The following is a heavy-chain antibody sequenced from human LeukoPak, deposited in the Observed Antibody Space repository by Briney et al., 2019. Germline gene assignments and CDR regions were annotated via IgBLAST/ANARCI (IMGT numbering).Heavy chain of an antibody. CDR1: GFTFSSYA. CDR2: ISYDGSNK. V-gene: IGHV3-30*04. D-gene: IGHD3-10*01. J-gene: IGHJ4*02. Sequence: GRSLRLSCAASGFTFSSYAMHWVRQAPGKGLEWVAVISYDGSNKYYADSVKGRFTISRDNSKNTLYLQMNSLRAEDTAVCYCARVYSHYGSGSYYNGYFDYWGQGTLVTVSS. CDR3: ARVYSHYGSGSYYNGYFDY.